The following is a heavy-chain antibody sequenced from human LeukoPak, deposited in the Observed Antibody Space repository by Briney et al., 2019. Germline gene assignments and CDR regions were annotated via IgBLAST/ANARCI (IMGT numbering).Heavy chain of an antibody. Sequence: GGSLRLSCAASGFTFSSYGMHWVRQAPGKGLEWVAVISYDGSNKYYADSVKGRFTISRDNSKNTLYLQMSSLRADDTAVYYCARRTSNSHPMFDYWGQGTLVTVSS. CDR2: ISYDGSNK. CDR1: GFTFSSYG. V-gene: IGHV3-30*03. J-gene: IGHJ4*02. D-gene: IGHD4-23*01. CDR3: ARRTSNSHPMFDY.